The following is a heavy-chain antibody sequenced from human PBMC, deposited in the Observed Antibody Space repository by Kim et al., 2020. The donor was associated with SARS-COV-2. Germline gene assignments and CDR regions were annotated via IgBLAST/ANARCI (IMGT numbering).Heavy chain of an antibody. D-gene: IGHD5-18*01. CDR1: GFTFDDYA. J-gene: IGHJ6*02. Sequence: GGSLRLSCAASGFTFDDYAMHWVRQAPGKGLEWVSGIRWNSGTIGYADSVKGRFTISRDNAKNSLYLKMNSLRAEDTALYYCAKDIGPEGGYSWRRGVYYVMDVWGQGTTVTVSS. V-gene: IGHV3-9*01. CDR3: AKDIGPEGGYSWRRGVYYVMDV. CDR2: IRWNSGTI.